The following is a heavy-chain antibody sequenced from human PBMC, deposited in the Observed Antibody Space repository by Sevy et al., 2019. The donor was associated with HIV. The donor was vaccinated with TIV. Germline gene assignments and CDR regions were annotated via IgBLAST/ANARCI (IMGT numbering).Heavy chain of an antibody. CDR1: VFTFSSYA. CDR2: ISGSGGST. V-gene: IGHV3-23*01. CDR3: AKAGGTGIAAAGQDY. D-gene: IGHD6-13*01. J-gene: IGHJ4*02. Sequence: GGSLRLSCAASVFTFSSYAMSWVRQAPGKGLEWVSAISGSGGSTYYADSVKGRFTISRDSSKNTLYLQMNSLRAEDTAVYYCAKAGGTGIAAAGQDYWGQGTLVTVSS.